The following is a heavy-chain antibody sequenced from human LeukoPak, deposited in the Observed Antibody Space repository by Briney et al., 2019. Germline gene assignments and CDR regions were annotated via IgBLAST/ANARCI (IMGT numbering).Heavy chain of an antibody. J-gene: IGHJ4*02. V-gene: IGHV3-74*01. CDR2: IINDGSYT. CDR3: ATGGGYYYSH. Sequence: GGSLRLSCAASGFTFSPVWMHWVRQAPGKGLMWVSHIINDGSYTTYADSVKGRFTISEDTSKNILYVEMNSLRVEDTAVYFCATGGGYYYSHWGQGTLVTVSS. CDR1: GFTFSPVW. D-gene: IGHD3-22*01.